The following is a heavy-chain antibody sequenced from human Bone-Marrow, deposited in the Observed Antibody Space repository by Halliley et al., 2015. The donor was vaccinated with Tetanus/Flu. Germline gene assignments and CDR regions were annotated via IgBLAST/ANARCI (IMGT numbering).Heavy chain of an antibody. V-gene: IGHV3-23*01. D-gene: IGHD2-21*01. J-gene: IGHJ5*01. CDR2: ISASGSNT. Sequence: SLRLSCAASGFTAFPFSHFALQWVRQAPGKGPEWVSGISASGSNTNYADSVKGRFTISRDNSEDMMYLHMNSLRVEDTAVYYCAKVPRYLISQFDSWGQGTLVTVSS. CDR3: AKVPRYLISQFDS. CDR1: GFTAFPFSHFA.